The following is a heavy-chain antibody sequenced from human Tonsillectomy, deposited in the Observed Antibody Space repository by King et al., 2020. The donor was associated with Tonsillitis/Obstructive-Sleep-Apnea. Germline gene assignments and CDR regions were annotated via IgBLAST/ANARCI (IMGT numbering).Heavy chain of an antibody. CDR3: VRGGYDSPYYMDV. Sequence: MQLVQSGGGLVQPGGSLRLSCAASGFTFSSYALHWVRQAPGKGLEYVSAISSNGGSTYYANSVKGRFTVSRDNSKNTLYLQMGSLRAEDMAVYYCVRGGYDSPYYMDVWGKGTTVTVSS. CDR1: GFTFSSYA. CDR2: ISSNGGST. V-gene: IGHV3-64*01. J-gene: IGHJ6*03. D-gene: IGHD5-12*01.